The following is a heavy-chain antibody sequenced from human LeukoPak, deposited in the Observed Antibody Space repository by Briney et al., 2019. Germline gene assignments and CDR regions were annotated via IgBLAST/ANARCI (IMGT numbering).Heavy chain of an antibody. J-gene: IGHJ3*02. CDR1: RFTFNIYN. D-gene: IGHD1-26*01. V-gene: IGHV3-21*01. CDR2: ISSGSTYI. Sequence: PGGSLRLSCAASRFTFNIYNMNWVRQAPGKGLEWVSSISSGSTYIYYAESVKGRFTISRDDAKNSLYLQMNSLRAEDTAVYYCARGPQLHDAFDIWGQGTMVAVSS. CDR3: ARGPQLHDAFDI.